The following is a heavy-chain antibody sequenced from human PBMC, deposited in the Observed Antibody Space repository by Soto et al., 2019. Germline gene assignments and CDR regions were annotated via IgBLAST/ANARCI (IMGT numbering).Heavy chain of an antibody. CDR3: ARTDDYGDYGGREPFDY. CDR2: IYPGDSDT. V-gene: IGHV5-51*01. D-gene: IGHD4-17*01. J-gene: IGHJ4*02. CDR1: GYSFTSYW. Sequence: GESLNISCKGSGYSFTSYWIGWVRQMPGKGLEWMGIIYPGDSDTRYSPSFQGQVTISADKSISTAYLQWSSLKASDTAMYYCARTDDYGDYGGREPFDYWGQGTLVTVSS.